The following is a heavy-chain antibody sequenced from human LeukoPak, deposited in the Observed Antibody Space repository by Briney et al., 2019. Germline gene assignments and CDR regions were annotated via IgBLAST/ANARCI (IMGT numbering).Heavy chain of an antibody. J-gene: IGHJ4*02. CDR2: IYPGDSDT. CDR3: ARRMNYDILTGKYYFDY. V-gene: IGHV5-51*01. D-gene: IGHD3-9*01. Sequence: GESLKISCKGSGYSFTSYWIGWVRQMPGKGLEWMGIIYPGDSDTRYSPSFQGQVTMSADKSISTAYLQWSSLKASDSAMYYCARRMNYDILTGKYYFDYWGQGTLVTVSS. CDR1: GYSFTSYW.